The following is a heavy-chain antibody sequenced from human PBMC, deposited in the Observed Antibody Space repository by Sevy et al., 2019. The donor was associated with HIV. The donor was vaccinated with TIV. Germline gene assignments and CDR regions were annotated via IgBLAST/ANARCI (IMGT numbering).Heavy chain of an antibody. CDR1: GFTFSDYY. CDR2: ISSSGSTI. D-gene: IGHD3-22*01. J-gene: IGHJ4*02. Sequence: GGSLRLSCAASGFTFSDYYMSWIRQAPGKGLEWVSYISSSGSTIYYADSVKGRFTISRDNAKNSLYLQMNSLRAEDTAVYYCAGYYYDSSGCSDYWGQGTLVTVSS. CDR3: AGYYYDSSGCSDY. V-gene: IGHV3-11*01.